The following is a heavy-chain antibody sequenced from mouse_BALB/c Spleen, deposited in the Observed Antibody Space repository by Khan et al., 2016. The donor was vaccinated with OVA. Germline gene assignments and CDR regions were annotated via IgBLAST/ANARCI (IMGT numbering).Heavy chain of an antibody. CDR2: ISYDGSN. D-gene: IGHD2-14*01. Sequence: EVQLQESGPGLVKPSQSLSLTCSVTDYSITSGYYWNWIRQFPGNKLEWMGYISYDGSNNYNPSLKNRISITRDTSKNQFFLKLNSVTTEDTATYYCASPHRYDGYYFDYWGQGTTLTVSS. V-gene: IGHV3-6*02. CDR3: ASPHRYDGYYFDY. CDR1: DYSITSGYY. J-gene: IGHJ2*01.